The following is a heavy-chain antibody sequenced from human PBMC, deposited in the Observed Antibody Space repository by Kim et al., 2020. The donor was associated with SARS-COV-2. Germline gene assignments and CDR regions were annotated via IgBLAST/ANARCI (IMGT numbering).Heavy chain of an antibody. CDR1: GFTFSSYG. CDR2: IWYDGSNK. J-gene: IGHJ5*02. Sequence: GGSLRLSCAASGFTFSSYGMHWVRQAPGKGLEWVAVIWYDGSNKYYADSVKGRFTISRDNSKNTLYLQMNSLRAEDTAVYYCARDTEDGFTIFGVGGFDPWGQGTLVTVPS. D-gene: IGHD3-3*01. V-gene: IGHV3-33*08. CDR3: ARDTEDGFTIFGVGGFDP.